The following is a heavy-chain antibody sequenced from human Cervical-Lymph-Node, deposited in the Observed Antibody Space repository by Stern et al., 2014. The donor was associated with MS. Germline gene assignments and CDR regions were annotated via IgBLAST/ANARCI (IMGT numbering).Heavy chain of an antibody. V-gene: IGHV3-30*03. Sequence: QVQLVESGGGVVQPGKSLRLSCATSGFAFNNYGIHWVRQAPGKGLEWVTFITYDGANKAFADSVAGRFTISRNNSKKAVYLQMNSLRAEDTAVYYCTRGSTPCLYGGYGCSSFYALDVWGPGTTVTVSS. J-gene: IGHJ6*02. D-gene: IGHD5-12*01. CDR3: TRGSTPCLYGGYGCSSFYALDV. CDR2: ITYDGANK. CDR1: GFAFNNYG.